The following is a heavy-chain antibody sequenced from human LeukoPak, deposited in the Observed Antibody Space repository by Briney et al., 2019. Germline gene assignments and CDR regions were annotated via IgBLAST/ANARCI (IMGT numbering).Heavy chain of an antibody. D-gene: IGHD6-13*01. Sequence: ASVKVSCKASGYIFTTYSISWVRQAPGQGLEWMAWISAYNGDTNYVQTFQGRVTITTDKSTSTAYIELKSLRSDDTAVYYCAREEGAPIAAANIWGLGTKVTVSS. J-gene: IGHJ3*02. CDR2: ISAYNGDT. CDR1: GYIFTTYS. V-gene: IGHV1-18*01. CDR3: AREEGAPIAAANI.